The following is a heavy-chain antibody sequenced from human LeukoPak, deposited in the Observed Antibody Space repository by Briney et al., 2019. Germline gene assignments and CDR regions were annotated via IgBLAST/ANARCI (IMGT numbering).Heavy chain of an antibody. D-gene: IGHD4-17*01. CDR2: IIPILGIA. CDR3: ARGGKGHNDYGDYNWFDP. Sequence: GASVKVSCKASGGTFSSYAISWVRQAPGQGLEWMGRIIPILGIANYAQKFQGRVTITADKSTSTAYMELSSLRSEDTAVYYCARGGKGHNDYGDYNWFDPWGQGTLVTVSS. V-gene: IGHV1-69*04. J-gene: IGHJ5*02. CDR1: GGTFSSYA.